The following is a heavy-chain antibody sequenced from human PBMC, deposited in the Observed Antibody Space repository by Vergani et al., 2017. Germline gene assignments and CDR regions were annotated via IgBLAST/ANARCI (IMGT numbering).Heavy chain of an antibody. CDR2: ISGSGGST. D-gene: IGHD1-26*01. J-gene: IGHJ4*02. V-gene: IGHV3-23*01. Sequence: EVQLLESGGGLVQPGGSLRLSCAASGFTFSSSAMSWVRQAPGKGLEWVSAISGSGGSTYYADSVKGRFTISRDNPKNTLYLQMNSLRAEDPAVYYCAKVGSEALDYWGQGTLVTVSS. CDR1: GFTFSSSA. CDR3: AKVGSEALDY.